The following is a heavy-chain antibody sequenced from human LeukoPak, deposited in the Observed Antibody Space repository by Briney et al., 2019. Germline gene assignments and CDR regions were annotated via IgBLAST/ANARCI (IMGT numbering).Heavy chain of an antibody. J-gene: IGHJ4*02. Sequence: PSETLSLTCAVSGVPFSNYYWSWVRQSPTKGLEWIGEINHSGYTNYNPSLKSRVTISIDTSKNQFSPMVTSMTAADTGVYYCTRAVAGHPDWGQGTLVTVSS. V-gene: IGHV4-34*01. D-gene: IGHD6-19*01. CDR1: GVPFSNYY. CDR2: INHSGYT. CDR3: TRAVAGHPD.